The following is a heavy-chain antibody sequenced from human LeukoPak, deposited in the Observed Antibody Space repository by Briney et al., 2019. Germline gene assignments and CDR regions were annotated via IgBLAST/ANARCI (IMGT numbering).Heavy chain of an antibody. CDR3: AKDYRGYSYGYIDY. CDR1: GFTFSSYG. D-gene: IGHD5-18*01. Sequence: SGGSLRLSCAASGFTFSSYGMHWVRQAPGKGLEWVAVISYDGSNKYYADSVKGRFPISRDNSKNTLYLQMNSLRAEDTAVYYCAKDYRGYSYGYIDYWGQGTLVTVSS. V-gene: IGHV3-30*18. CDR2: ISYDGSNK. J-gene: IGHJ4*02.